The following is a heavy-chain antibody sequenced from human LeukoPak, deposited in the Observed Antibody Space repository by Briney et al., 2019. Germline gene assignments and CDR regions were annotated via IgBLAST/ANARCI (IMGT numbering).Heavy chain of an antibody. J-gene: IGHJ4*02. V-gene: IGHV3-7*01. D-gene: IGHD3/OR15-3a*01. Sequence: GGSLRLSCAASGFTFSSYWMSWVRQAPGKGLEWVANIKQDGSEKSYVDSVKGRFTISSDNARNSLFLQMNGLRAEDTAVYYCASDGDWLFRDRGGSNYWGQGTLVTVSS. CDR3: ASDGDWLFRDRGGSNY. CDR1: GFTFSSYW. CDR2: IKQDGSEK.